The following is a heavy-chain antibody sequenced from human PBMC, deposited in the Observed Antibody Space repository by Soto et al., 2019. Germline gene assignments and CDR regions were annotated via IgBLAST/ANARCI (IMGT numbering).Heavy chain of an antibody. V-gene: IGHV4-30-4*01. CDR2: IYYSGST. D-gene: IGHD3-22*01. J-gene: IGHJ5*02. Sequence: QVQLQESGPGLVKPSQTLSLTCTVSGGSISSGDYYWSWIRQPPGKGLEWIGYIYYSGSTYYNPSLKSRVTISVDTSKNQFSLKLSSVTAADTAVYYCARDGGYYESSAMGWFDPWGQGTLVTVSS. CDR3: ARDGGYYESSAMGWFDP. CDR1: GGSISSGDYY.